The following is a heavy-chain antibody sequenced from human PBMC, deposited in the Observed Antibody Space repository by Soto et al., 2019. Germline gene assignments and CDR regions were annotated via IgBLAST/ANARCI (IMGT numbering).Heavy chain of an antibody. J-gene: IGHJ6*02. D-gene: IGHD3-10*01. CDR2: IWYDGSNK. V-gene: IGHV3-33*01. Sequence: GGSLRLSCAASGFTFSSYGMHWVRQAPGKGLEWVAVIWYDGSNKYYADSVKGRFTISRDNSKNTLYLQMNSLRAEDTAVYYCARDFLYYYGSGSERYYYYGMDGWGQGTTVTVSS. CDR3: ARDFLYYYGSGSERYYYYGMDG. CDR1: GFTFSSYG.